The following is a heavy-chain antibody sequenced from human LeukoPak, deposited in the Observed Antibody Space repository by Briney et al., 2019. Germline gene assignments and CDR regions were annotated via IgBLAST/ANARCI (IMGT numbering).Heavy chain of an antibody. Sequence: TGGSLRLSCAASGFTFSTYAMSWVRQAPGKGLEWVSAISGGGGSTNYADSVKGRFTISRDNSKNTLYLQMNSLRAEDTAVYYCAKGGYSYAVNWWGQGTLVTVSS. CDR1: GFTFSTYA. V-gene: IGHV3-23*01. CDR2: ISGGGGST. D-gene: IGHD5-18*01. CDR3: AKGGYSYAVNW. J-gene: IGHJ4*02.